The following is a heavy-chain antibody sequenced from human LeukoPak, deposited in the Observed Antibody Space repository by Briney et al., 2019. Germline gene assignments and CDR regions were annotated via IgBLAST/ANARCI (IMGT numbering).Heavy chain of an antibody. J-gene: IGHJ5*02. CDR3: ARGGWSLGYCSSSSCLDWFDP. Sequence: ASVKVPCKASGYTFTSYGISWVRQAPGQGLEWMGWINPNSGGTNYAQKFQGRVTMTRDTSISTAYMELSRLRSDDTAVYYCARGGWSLGYCSSSSCLDWFDPWGQGTLVTVSS. CDR2: INPNSGGT. V-gene: IGHV1-2*02. D-gene: IGHD2-2*01. CDR1: GYTFTSYG.